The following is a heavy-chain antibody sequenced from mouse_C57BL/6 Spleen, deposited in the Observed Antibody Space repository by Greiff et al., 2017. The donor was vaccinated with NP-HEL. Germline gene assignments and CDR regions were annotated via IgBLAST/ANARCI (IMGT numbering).Heavy chain of an antibody. D-gene: IGHD1-1*01. V-gene: IGHV14-1*01. CDR2: IDPEDGDT. Sequence: VQLQQSGAELVRPGASVKLSCTASGFNIKDYYMHWVKQRPEQGLEWIGRIDPEDGDTDYAPKFQGKATMTADTSSNTAYLQLSSLTSEDTAVYYCTTDYYGSNWYLGGWGTGTTVTVSS. J-gene: IGHJ1*03. CDR1: GFNIKDYY. CDR3: TTDYYGSNWYLGG.